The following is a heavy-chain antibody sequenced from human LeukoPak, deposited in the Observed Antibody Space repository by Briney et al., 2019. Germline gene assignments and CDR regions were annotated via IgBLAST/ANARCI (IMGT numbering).Heavy chain of an antibody. V-gene: IGHV4-30-4*01. CDR3: AREGGGDDSSGYQRGDT. Sequence: SSETLSLTCTVSGGSISSGDYSWSWIRQPPGQGLEWIGYIYYSGSTYYNPSLKSRVTISVDTSKNQFSLKLSSVTAADTAVYYCAREGGGDDSSGYQRGDTWGQGTLVTVSS. CDR2: IYYSGST. CDR1: GGSISSGDYS. J-gene: IGHJ5*02. D-gene: IGHD3-22*01.